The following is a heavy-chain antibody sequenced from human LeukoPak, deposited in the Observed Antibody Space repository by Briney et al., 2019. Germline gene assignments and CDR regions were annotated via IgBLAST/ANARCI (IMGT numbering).Heavy chain of an antibody. D-gene: IGHD3-9*01. CDR2: IKQDGSEK. CDR1: GFTFSSYW. J-gene: IGHJ3*02. CDR3: ARVNTEDTYYDILRTFDI. V-gene: IGHV3-7*01. Sequence: GGSLRLSCAASGFTFSSYWMSWVRQAPRKGLEWVANIKQDGSEKYYVDSVKGRFTISRDNAKNSLYLQMNSLRAEDTAVYYCARVNTEDTYYDILRTFDIWGQGTMVTVSS.